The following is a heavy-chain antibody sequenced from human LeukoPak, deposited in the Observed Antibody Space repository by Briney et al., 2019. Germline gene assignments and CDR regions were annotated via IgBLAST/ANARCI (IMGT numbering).Heavy chain of an antibody. J-gene: IGHJ4*02. D-gene: IGHD5-18*01. CDR2: ISYDGSNK. Sequence: GGSLTLSCAASGFTFSSYAMHWVRQAPGKGLEWVAVISYDGSNKYYADSVKGRFTISRDNSKNTLYLQMNSLRAEDTAVYYCARAQWIQLWLPFDYWGQGTLVTVSS. V-gene: IGHV3-30-3*01. CDR3: ARAQWIQLWLPFDY. CDR1: GFTFSSYA.